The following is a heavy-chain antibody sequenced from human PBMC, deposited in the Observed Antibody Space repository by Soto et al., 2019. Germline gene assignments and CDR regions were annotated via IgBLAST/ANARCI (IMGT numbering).Heavy chain of an antibody. D-gene: IGHD2-15*01. V-gene: IGHV4-34*01. CDR1: GGSFSGYY. CDR3: ARGGPRVWGVVVAATHYYYYGMDV. J-gene: IGHJ6*02. Sequence: SETLSLTCAVYGGSFSGYYWSWIRQPPGKGLEWIGEINHSGSTNYNPSLKSRVTISVDTSKNQFSLKLSSVTAADTAVYYCARGGPRVWGVVVAATHYYYYGMDVWGQGTTVTVSS. CDR2: INHSGST.